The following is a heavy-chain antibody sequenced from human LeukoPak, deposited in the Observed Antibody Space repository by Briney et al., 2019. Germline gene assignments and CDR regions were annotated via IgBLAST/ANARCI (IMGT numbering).Heavy chain of an antibody. CDR3: ARVPAVSSSNFDY. CDR2: IYYSGIT. Sequence: SETLSLTCTVSGGFISSGGHYWSWVRQPPGKGLEWIGYIYYSGITYYNPSLKSRLTISVDTSKNQFSLKLSSVTAADTAVYFCARVPAVSSSNFDYWGQGTLVTVSS. CDR1: GGFISSGGHY. J-gene: IGHJ4*02. D-gene: IGHD2-2*01. V-gene: IGHV4-30-4*01.